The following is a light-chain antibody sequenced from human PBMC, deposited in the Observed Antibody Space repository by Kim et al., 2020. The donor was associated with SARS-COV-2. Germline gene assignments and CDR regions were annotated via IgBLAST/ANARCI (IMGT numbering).Light chain of an antibody. CDR2: GKN. Sequence: LGQTVRLTCQGDSLRSYYASWYQQKPGQAPVLVIYGKNNRPSGIPDRFSCSSSGNTASLTITGAQAEDEADYYCNSRDSSGNHWVFGGGTRLTVL. V-gene: IGLV3-19*01. CDR3: NSRDSSGNHWV. J-gene: IGLJ3*02. CDR1: SLRSYY.